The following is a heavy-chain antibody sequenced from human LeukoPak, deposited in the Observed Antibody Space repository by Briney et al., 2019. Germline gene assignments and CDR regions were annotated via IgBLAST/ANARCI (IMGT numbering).Heavy chain of an antibody. CDR3: ARGPSPRYRYSSSSRPIDY. V-gene: IGHV4-34*01. CDR1: GGSFSGYY. D-gene: IGHD6-6*01. J-gene: IGHJ4*02. CDR2: INHSGST. Sequence: SETLSLTCAVYGGSFSGYYWSWIRQPPGKELEWIGEINHSGSTNYNPSLKSRVTISVDTSKNQFSLKLSSVTAADTAVYYCARGPSPRYRYSSSSRPIDYWGQGTLVTVSS.